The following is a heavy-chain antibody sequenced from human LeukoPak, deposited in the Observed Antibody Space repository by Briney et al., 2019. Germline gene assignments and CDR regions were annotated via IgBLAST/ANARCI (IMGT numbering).Heavy chain of an antibody. CDR3: ARHLAVVTAIAY. CDR2: IYYSGST. CDR1: GGSISSSSYY. V-gene: IGHV4-39*01. J-gene: IGHJ4*02. Sequence: SETLSLTCTVSGGSISSSSYYWGWIRQPPGKGLEWIGSIYYSGSTYYNPSLKSRVTISVDTSKNQFSLKLSSVTAADTAVYYCARHLAVVTAIAYWGQGTLLTVSS. D-gene: IGHD2-21*02.